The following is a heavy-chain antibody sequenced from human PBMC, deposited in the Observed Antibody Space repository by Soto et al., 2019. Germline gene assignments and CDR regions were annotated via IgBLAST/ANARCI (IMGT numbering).Heavy chain of an antibody. V-gene: IGHV4-61*01. CDR1: GGSVSNKTYY. J-gene: IGHJ4*02. CDR2: VYYSGTT. D-gene: IGHD4-17*01. CDR3: ARTTAVPNTLRSRYFFDY. Sequence: PSETLSLTCSVSGGSVSNKTYYWSWIRQPPGKRLEWIGYVYYSGTTNYNPSLKSRVTTSVDLSKNQFSLRLSSVTTADTALYYCARTTAVPNTLRSRYFFDYWGQGTLVTVS.